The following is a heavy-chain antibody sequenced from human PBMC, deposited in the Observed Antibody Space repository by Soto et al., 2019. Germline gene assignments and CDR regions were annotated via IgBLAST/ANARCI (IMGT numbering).Heavy chain of an antibody. D-gene: IGHD6-13*01. CDR1: GFTFDDYA. Sequence: SLLLTCAASGFTFDDYAMHWVRQVPGKGLEWVSGINWNSGSIGYEDSVKGRFAISRDNAKNSLHLQMNSLRAEDTALYYCVKDESINWYSGHFRHWGQGTLVTVS. CDR3: VKDESINWYSGHFRH. CDR2: INWNSGSI. V-gene: IGHV3-9*01. J-gene: IGHJ1*01.